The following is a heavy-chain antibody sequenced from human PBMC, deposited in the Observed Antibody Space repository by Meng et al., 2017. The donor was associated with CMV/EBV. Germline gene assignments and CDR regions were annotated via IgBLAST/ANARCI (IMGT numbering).Heavy chain of an antibody. V-gene: IGHV1-46*01. CDR3: ARSGYCSSTSCSKTSIGVDDY. CDR1: GYTFTSYY. CDR2: INPSGGST. J-gene: IGHJ4*02. D-gene: IGHD2-2*01. Sequence: ASVKVSCKASGYTFTSYYMHWVRQAPGQGLEWMGIINPSGGSTSYAQKFQGRVTMTRDTSTSTVYMELSSLRSEDTAVYYCARSGYCSSTSCSKTSIGVDDYWGQGTLVTVSS.